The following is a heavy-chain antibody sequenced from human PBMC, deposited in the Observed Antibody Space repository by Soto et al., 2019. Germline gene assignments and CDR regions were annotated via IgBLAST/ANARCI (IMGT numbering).Heavy chain of an antibody. CDR2: INHSGST. CDR1: GGSISGYY. Sequence: SETLSLTCTVSGGSISGYYWSWIRQPPGKGLEWIGRINHSGSTNYNPSLKSRVTISVDTSKNQFSLKLSSVTAADTAVYYCARTDSADYNWFDPWGQGTLVTVSS. CDR3: ARTDSADYNWFDP. J-gene: IGHJ5*02. V-gene: IGHV4-34*01. D-gene: IGHD1-26*01.